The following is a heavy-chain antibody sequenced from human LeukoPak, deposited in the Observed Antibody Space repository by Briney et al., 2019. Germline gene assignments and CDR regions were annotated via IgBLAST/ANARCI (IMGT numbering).Heavy chain of an antibody. CDR3: ARGYDFWSGYWSNWFDP. Sequence: PGGSLRLSCAASGFTFSSYWMSWVRQAQGKGLEWVANIKQDGSEKYYVDSVKGRFTISRDNAKNSLYLQMNSLRAEDTAVYYCARGYDFWSGYWSNWFDPWGQGTLVTVSS. CDR1: GFTFSSYW. CDR2: IKQDGSEK. J-gene: IGHJ5*02. D-gene: IGHD3-3*01. V-gene: IGHV3-7*04.